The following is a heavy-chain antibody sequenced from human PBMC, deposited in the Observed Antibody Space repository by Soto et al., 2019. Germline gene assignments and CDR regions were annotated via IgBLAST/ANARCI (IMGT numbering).Heavy chain of an antibody. J-gene: IGHJ4*02. V-gene: IGHV4-34*01. CDR3: AREQQAGHFDY. Sequence: QVQLRQWGAGLLKPSETLSLTCAVYGGSFSGYYWSWIRQPPGKGLEWIGEINHSGSTSYNPSLKSRVTLSGDTSKNQFSLKLSSVTAADTAVYYCAREQQAGHFDYWGQGTLVTVSS. CDR1: GGSFSGYY. D-gene: IGHD6-13*01. CDR2: INHSGST.